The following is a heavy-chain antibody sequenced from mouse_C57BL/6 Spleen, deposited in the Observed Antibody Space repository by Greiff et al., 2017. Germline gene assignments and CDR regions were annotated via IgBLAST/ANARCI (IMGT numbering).Heavy chain of an antibody. CDR3: ARSDYDYGWFAD. D-gene: IGHD2-4*01. Sequence: EVQLQESGAELVKPGASVKLSCTASGFNIKDYYMHWVKQRTEQGLEWIGRIDPEDGATKYAPKFQGKATITADTSSNTAYLQLSSLTSEDTAVYYCARSDYDYGWFADWGKGTLVTVSA. V-gene: IGHV14-2*01. CDR1: GFNIKDYY. J-gene: IGHJ3*01. CDR2: IDPEDGAT.